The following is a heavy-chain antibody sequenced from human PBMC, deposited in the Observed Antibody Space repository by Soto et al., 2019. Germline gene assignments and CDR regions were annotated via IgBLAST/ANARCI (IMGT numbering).Heavy chain of an antibody. CDR3: ASWSGYYPHPIDY. V-gene: IGHV1-69*06. D-gene: IGHD3-3*01. CDR2: TIPIFGTA. J-gene: IGHJ4*02. Sequence: GASVKVSCKASGGTFSSYAISWVRHAPGQGLEWMGGTIPIFGTANYAQKFQGRVTITADKSTSTAYMELSSLRSEDTAVYYCASWSGYYPHPIDYWGQGTLVTVSS. CDR1: GGTFSSYA.